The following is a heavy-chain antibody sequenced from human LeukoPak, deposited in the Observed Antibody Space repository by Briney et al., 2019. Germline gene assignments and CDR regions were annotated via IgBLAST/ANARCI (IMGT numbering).Heavy chain of an antibody. CDR1: GFTFSSYW. Sequence: GGSLRLSCAASGFTFSSYWMSWVRQAPGKGLEWVANIKQDGSEKYYVDSVKGRFTISRDNAKNSLYLQMNSLRAEDTAVYYCARVLTMIVVGAFDIWGQGTMVTVSS. D-gene: IGHD3-22*01. J-gene: IGHJ3*02. CDR3: ARVLTMIVVGAFDI. CDR2: IKQDGSEK. V-gene: IGHV3-7*01.